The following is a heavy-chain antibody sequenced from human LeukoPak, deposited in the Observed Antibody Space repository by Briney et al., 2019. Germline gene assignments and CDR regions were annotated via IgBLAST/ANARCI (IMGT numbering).Heavy chain of an antibody. CDR1: GGSISSSSYY. CDR3: ATRPLIAAAGFDY. CDR2: IYYSGST. V-gene: IGHV4-39*01. D-gene: IGHD6-13*01. Sequence: PSETLSLTCTVSGGSISSSSYYWGWIRQPPGKGLEWIRSIYYSGSTYYNPSLKSRVTISVDTSKNQFSLKLSSVTAADTAVYYCATRPLIAAAGFDYWGQGTLVTVSS. J-gene: IGHJ4*02.